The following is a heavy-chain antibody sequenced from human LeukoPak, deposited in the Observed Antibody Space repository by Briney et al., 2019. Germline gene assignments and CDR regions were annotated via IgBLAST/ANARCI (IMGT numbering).Heavy chain of an antibody. CDR2: ITSSGTNI. V-gene: IGHV3-11*01. D-gene: IGHD4-17*01. CDR1: GFTFSDHY. CDR3: ARDPDYGDPY. J-gene: IGHJ4*02. Sequence: KPGGSLRLSCTASGFTFSDHYMSWFRLSPGKGLEWISYITSSGTNIDYADSVKGRFTISRDNAQSSLYLQMNSLRPEDTAMYYCARDPDYGDPYWGQGTLVTVSS.